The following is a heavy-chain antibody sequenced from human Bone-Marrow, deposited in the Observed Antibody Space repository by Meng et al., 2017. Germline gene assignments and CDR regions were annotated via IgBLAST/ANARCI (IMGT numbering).Heavy chain of an antibody. CDR1: GGYFSCYY. CDR3: ARVGVVVITPNWFDP. D-gene: IGHD3-22*01. CDR2: INSSGST. J-gene: IGHJ5*02. V-gene: IGHV4-34*01. Sequence: QGHLQDGGAGLLQASVQLSLTCAVYGGYFSCYYWNWIRQPPGQGLEWIGEINSSGSTNYNPALKSRVTISVDTSKNQFSLKLSYVTAADTAVYYCARVGVVVITPNWFDPWGQGTLVTVSS.